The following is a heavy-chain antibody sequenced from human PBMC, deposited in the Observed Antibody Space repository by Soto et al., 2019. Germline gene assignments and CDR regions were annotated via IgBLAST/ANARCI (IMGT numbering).Heavy chain of an antibody. Sequence: PSETLSLTCSVSGDSIRSYYWTWIRQPPGKGLQWIGYVFHTGNTNYNPSLKSRATISEDASKNQVSLRLTSVTAADTAVYFCAREQYNWKIWGQGTLVTVSS. CDR3: AREQYNWKI. CDR1: GDSIRSYY. J-gene: IGHJ4*02. D-gene: IGHD1-20*01. CDR2: VFHTGNT. V-gene: IGHV4-59*01.